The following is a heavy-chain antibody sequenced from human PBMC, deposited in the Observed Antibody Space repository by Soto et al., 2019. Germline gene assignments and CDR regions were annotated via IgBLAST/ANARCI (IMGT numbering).Heavy chain of an antibody. Sequence: SETLSLACTVSGASISSSGYYWGWIRQPPGKGLEWIASIYYSGSTYYNPSLQSRVTISVDTSKNQISLKLSSVTAADTAMYYCARHKPNSDGWYYYCMDVCGQMTAVT. CDR2: IYYSGST. CDR1: GASISSSGYY. J-gene: IGHJ6*02. CDR3: ARHKPNSDGWYYYCMDV. V-gene: IGHV4-39*01. D-gene: IGHD6-19*01.